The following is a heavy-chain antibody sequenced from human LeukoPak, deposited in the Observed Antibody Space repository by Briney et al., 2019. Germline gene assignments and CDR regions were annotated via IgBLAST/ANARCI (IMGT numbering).Heavy chain of an antibody. CDR1: GFSLSGYW. J-gene: IGHJ4*02. V-gene: IGHV3-74*01. CDR2: NNGDGSTT. CDR3: ARDLG. Sequence: GGSLRLSCVASGFSLSGYWMYWVRQAPGKGLMYISRNNGDGSTTNYADVVKGRFTMSRDNSKNTLYLQMNCLRAGDAAVYYCARDLGWGQGALVTVSS.